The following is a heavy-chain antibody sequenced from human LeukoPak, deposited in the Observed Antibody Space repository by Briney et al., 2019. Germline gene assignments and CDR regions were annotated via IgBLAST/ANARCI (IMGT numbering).Heavy chain of an antibody. Sequence: GGSLRLSCAASGFTFSNYAMSWVRQAPGKGLEWVSAINPNGGSKYYADSVKGRFTISRDNSKNTLYLQMNSLRAEDTAVYYCAIGFSVVDYWGQGTLVTVSS. V-gene: IGHV3-23*01. J-gene: IGHJ4*02. CDR3: AIGFSVVDY. D-gene: IGHD3-3*02. CDR2: INPNGGSK. CDR1: GFTFSNYA.